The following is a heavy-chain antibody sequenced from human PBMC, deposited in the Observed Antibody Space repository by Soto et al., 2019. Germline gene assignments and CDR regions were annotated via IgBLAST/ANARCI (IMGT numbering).Heavy chain of an antibody. Sequence: PGGSLRLSCAASGFPFDDYGMTWVRQAPGKGREWGSGINRDGGSTGYADSVKGRFTISRDNAKNSLYLQMNSLRAEDTAFYYCARAPGYYGDFFDFWGQGT. J-gene: IGHJ4*02. CDR3: ARAPGYYGDFFDF. D-gene: IGHD4-17*01. V-gene: IGHV3-20*04. CDR1: GFPFDDYG. CDR2: INRDGGST.